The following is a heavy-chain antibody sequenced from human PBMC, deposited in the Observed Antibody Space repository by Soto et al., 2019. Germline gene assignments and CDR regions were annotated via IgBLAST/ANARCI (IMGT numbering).Heavy chain of an antibody. D-gene: IGHD5-12*01. CDR1: GDSISSGDYY. J-gene: IGHJ4*02. V-gene: IGHV4-39*07. CDR2: IYHSGST. Sequence: SETLSLTCTVSGDSISSGDYYWSWIRQPPGKGLEWIGEIYHSGSTNYNPSLKSRVTISVDKSKNQFSLKLSSVTAADTAVYYCARLRWLHSDWGQATLVTVSS. CDR3: ARLRWLHSD.